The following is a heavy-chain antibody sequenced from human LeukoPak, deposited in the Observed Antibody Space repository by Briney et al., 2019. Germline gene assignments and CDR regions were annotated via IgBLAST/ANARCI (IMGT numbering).Heavy chain of an antibody. CDR1: GFTFSGYW. CDR2: IKQDGSEK. V-gene: IGHV3-7*01. Sequence: PGGSLRLSCAASGFTFSGYWMSWVRQAPGKGLEWVANIKQDGSEKYYVDSVKGRFTISRDNAKNSLYLQMNSLRAEDTAVYYCASRGADWYFDLWGRGTLVTVSS. J-gene: IGHJ2*01. CDR3: ASRGADWYFDL.